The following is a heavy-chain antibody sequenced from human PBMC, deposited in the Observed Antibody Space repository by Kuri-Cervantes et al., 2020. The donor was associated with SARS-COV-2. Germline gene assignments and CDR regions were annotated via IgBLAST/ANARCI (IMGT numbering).Heavy chain of an antibody. Sequence: GESLKISCAVSGFTFSSYGMHWVRQAPGKGLEWVAFIRYDGSNKYYADSVKGRFTISRDNSKNTLYLQMNSLRAEDTAVYYCARVGGSYYYYYYMDVWGKGTTVTVSS. V-gene: IGHV3-30*02. D-gene: IGHD1-26*01. CDR3: ARVGGSYYYYYYMDV. CDR2: IRYDGSNK. CDR1: GFTFSSYG. J-gene: IGHJ6*03.